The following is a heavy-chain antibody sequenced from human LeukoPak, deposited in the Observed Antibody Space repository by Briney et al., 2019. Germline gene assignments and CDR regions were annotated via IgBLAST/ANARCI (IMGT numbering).Heavy chain of an antibody. Sequence: SETLSLTCTVSGGSISSYYWSWIRQPPGKGLEWIGYIYYSGSTNYNPSLKSRVTISVDTSKNQFSLKLSSVTAADTAVYYCARGRYCNSTSCSPYYFDYWGQGTLVTVSS. D-gene: IGHD2-2*01. CDR1: GGSISSYY. V-gene: IGHV4-59*01. CDR3: ARGRYCNSTSCSPYYFDY. J-gene: IGHJ4*02. CDR2: IYYSGST.